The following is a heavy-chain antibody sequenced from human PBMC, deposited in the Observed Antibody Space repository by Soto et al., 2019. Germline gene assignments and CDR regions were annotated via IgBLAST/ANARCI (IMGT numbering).Heavy chain of an antibody. V-gene: IGHV3-23*01. Sequence: GGSLRLSCAASGFKFSNYAMSWVRQAPGKGLEWISLISATGGGTYYADSVKGRFTISRDNSHNTLYLQVHSLTAEDTAVYYCAKDRRAGGNSAFYFDFWGQGAQVTVSS. CDR2: ISATGGGT. CDR1: GFKFSNYA. CDR3: AKDRRAGGNSAFYFDF. D-gene: IGHD3-16*01. J-gene: IGHJ4*02.